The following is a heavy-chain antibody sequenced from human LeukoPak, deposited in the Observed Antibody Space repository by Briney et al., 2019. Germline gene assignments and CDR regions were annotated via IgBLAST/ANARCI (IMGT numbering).Heavy chain of an antibody. CDR1: GYTFTDYY. CDR2: INPNSGGT. Sequence: ASVKVSCKASGYTFTDYYIHWVRQAPGQGLEWMGWINPNSGGTNYAQNFQGRVTMTRDTSISTAYMELSGLRSGDTAVYYCARTADLDYWGQGTLVTVSS. V-gene: IGHV1-2*02. D-gene: IGHD6-19*01. CDR3: ARTADLDY. J-gene: IGHJ4*02.